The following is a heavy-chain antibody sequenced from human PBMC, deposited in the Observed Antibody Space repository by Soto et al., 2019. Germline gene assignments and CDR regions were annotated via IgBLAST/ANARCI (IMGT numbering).Heavy chain of an antibody. CDR2: INHSGST. V-gene: IGHV4-34*01. D-gene: IGHD2-21*02. CDR3: ARGALPDCSTLFDP. CDR1: GGSFSGYY. J-gene: IGHJ5*02. Sequence: SETLSLTCAVYGGSFSGYYWSWIRQPPGKGLEWIGEINHSGSTNYNPSLKSRVTISVDTSKNQFSLKLSSVTAADTAVYYCARGALPDCSTLFDPWGQGTLVTVSS.